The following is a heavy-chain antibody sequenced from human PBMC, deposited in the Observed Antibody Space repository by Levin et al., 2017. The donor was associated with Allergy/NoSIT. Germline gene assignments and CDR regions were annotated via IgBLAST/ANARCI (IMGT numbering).Heavy chain of an antibody. CDR1: GFTVSSNY. J-gene: IGHJ4*02. D-gene: IGHD1-26*01. V-gene: IGHV3-66*02. CDR2: IYSGGST. Sequence: GESLKISCAASGFTVSSNYMSWVRQAPGKGLEWVSVIYSGGSTYYADSVKGRFTISRDNSKNTLYLQMNSLRAEDTAVYYCARDRGIVGATFGYWGQGTLVTVSS. CDR3: ARDRGIVGATFGY.